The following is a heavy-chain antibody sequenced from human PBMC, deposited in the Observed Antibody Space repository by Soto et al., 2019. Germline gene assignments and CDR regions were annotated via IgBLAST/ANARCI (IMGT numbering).Heavy chain of an antibody. Sequence: ASVKVSCKASGYTFIGYYIHWVRQAPGQGLEWMGWINPNSGGTNYAQRFRGWVTMTRDRSISTAYMELSRLKSDDTAVYYCARVGGGLASLGYYGMDVWGQGTTVTVSS. D-gene: IGHD3-10*01. CDR2: INPNSGGT. CDR3: ARVGGGLASLGYYGMDV. CDR1: GYTFIGYY. J-gene: IGHJ6*02. V-gene: IGHV1-2*04.